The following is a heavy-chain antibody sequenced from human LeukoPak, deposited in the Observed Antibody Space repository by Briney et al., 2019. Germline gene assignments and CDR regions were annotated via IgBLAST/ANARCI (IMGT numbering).Heavy chain of an antibody. V-gene: IGHV4-34*01. CDR3: ARGEDGDYYFQH. Sequence: SETLSLTCAVYGGSFSGYYWSWIRQPPGKGLEWIGEINHSGSSNYNPSLRSRVTISVDTSKNQFSLKLSSVTAADTAVYYCARGEDGDYYFQHWGQGTLVTVSS. D-gene: IGHD4-17*01. CDR2: INHSGSS. CDR1: GGSFSGYY. J-gene: IGHJ1*01.